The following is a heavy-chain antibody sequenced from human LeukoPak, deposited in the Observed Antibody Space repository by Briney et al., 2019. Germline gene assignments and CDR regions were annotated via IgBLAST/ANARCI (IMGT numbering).Heavy chain of an antibody. Sequence: SVKVSCKASGGTFSSYAISWVRQAPGQGLEWMGRIIPILGIANYAQKFQGRVTITADKSTSTAYMELSSLRSEDTAVYYCARSPYYDFWSGYYTGGGEASPGDYWGQGTLVTVSS. CDR1: GGTFSSYA. D-gene: IGHD3-3*01. CDR2: IIPILGIA. V-gene: IGHV1-69*04. CDR3: ARSPYYDFWSGYYTGGGEASPGDY. J-gene: IGHJ4*02.